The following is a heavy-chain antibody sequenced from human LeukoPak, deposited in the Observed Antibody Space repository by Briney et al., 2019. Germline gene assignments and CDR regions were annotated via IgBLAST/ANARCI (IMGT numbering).Heavy chain of an antibody. Sequence: ASVKVSCKASGYTFTRYLMHWVRQAPGQGLEWMALINPSGGSTHYAQKFQGRVTVTRDTSTSTVYMELTSLRSEDTAVYYCACLPYAFDIWGQGTMVTVSS. V-gene: IGHV1-46*01. CDR2: INPSGGST. J-gene: IGHJ3*02. CDR3: ACLPYAFDI. CDR1: GYTFTRYL.